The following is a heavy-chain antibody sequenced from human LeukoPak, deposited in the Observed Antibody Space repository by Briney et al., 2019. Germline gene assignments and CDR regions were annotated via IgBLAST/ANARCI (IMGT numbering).Heavy chain of an antibody. Sequence: GGSLRLSCVASGFTFSTYNMNWVRQAPGKGLEWVSYISSTSSTIYYADSVKGRFTISRDNAKNSLYLQMNSLRAEDTAMYYCARSARSWRQLVADDYWGQGTLVTVSS. J-gene: IGHJ4*02. V-gene: IGHV3-48*01. CDR3: ARSARSWRQLVADDY. D-gene: IGHD6-6*01. CDR1: GFTFSTYN. CDR2: ISSTSSTI.